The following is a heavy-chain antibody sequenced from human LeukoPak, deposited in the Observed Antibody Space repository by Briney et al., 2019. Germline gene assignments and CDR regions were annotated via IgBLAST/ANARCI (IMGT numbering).Heavy chain of an antibody. D-gene: IGHD2-21*02. CDR1: GGSISSYY. CDR3: AIWVVTATAEYFQH. CDR2: IYTSGST. Sequence: SETLSLTCTVSGGSISSYYWSWLRQPPGKGLEWIGYIYTSGSTNYNPSLKSRVTISVDTSKNQFSLKLSSVTAADTAVYYCAIWVVTATAEYFQHWGQGTLVTVSS. V-gene: IGHV4-4*09. J-gene: IGHJ1*01.